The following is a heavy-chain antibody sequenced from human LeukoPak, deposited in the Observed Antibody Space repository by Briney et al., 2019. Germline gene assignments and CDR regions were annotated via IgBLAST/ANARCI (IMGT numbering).Heavy chain of an antibody. CDR3: ARVYYSSSSHDYWYFDL. V-gene: IGHV3-15*01. D-gene: IGHD6-6*01. Sequence: GGSLRLSCAASGFTFSNAWMSWVRQAPGKGLEWVGRIKSKTDGGTTDYAAPVKGRFTISRDDSKNTLYLQMNSLRAEDTAVYYCARVYYSSSSHDYWYFDLWGRGTLVTVSS. CDR1: GFTFSNAW. J-gene: IGHJ2*01. CDR2: IKSKTDGGTT.